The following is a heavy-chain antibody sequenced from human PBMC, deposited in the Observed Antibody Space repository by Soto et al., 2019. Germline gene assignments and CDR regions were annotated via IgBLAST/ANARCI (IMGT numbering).Heavy chain of an antibody. Sequence: SETLSLTCTVSGGSISSYYWSWIRQPPWKGLEWIGYIYYSGSTNYNPSLKSRVTISVDTSKNQLSLKLSSVTAADTAVYYCARRYGYFFAYWGQGTLDTVSS. CDR1: GGSISSYY. CDR3: ARRYGYFFAY. J-gene: IGHJ4*02. D-gene: IGHD4-17*01. V-gene: IGHV4-59*08. CDR2: IYYSGST.